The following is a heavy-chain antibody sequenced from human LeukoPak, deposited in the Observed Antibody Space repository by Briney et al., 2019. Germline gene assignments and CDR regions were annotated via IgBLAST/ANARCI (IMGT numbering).Heavy chain of an antibody. CDR3: ARGVLRYFDWLYG. J-gene: IGHJ5*02. D-gene: IGHD3-9*01. Sequence: SVKVSCKASGGTFISYAISWVRQAPGQGLEWMGGIIPIFGTANYAQKFQGRVTITADESTSTAYMELSSLRSEDTAVYYCARGVLRYFDWLYGWGQGTLVTVSS. CDR1: GGTFISYA. V-gene: IGHV1-69*01. CDR2: IIPIFGTA.